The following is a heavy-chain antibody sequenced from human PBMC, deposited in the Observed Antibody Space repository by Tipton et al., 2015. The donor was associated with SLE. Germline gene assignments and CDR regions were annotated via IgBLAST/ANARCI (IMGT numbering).Heavy chain of an antibody. CDR2: LHYDGSIE. CDR3: ARDDILTGRLDY. Sequence: SLRLSCAASGVIFSNFWMSWVRQAPGKGLEWVAVLHYDGSIEYYADSVKGRFTISRDNSKNSLYLQMSGLRGEDSAIYYCARDDILTGRLDYWGPGTLVSVSS. D-gene: IGHD3-9*01. CDR1: GVIFSNFW. J-gene: IGHJ4*02. V-gene: IGHV3-33*08.